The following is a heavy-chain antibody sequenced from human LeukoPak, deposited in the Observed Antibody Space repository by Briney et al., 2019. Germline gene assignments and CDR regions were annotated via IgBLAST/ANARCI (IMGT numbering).Heavy chain of an antibody. Sequence: PGGSLRLSRAASGFTVSNNYMSWVRDAPGKGLVGVSISYSGDNTYYADSVKGRFTISRDNSNNTLSLQMSSLRAEDTAVYYCVSHSDTLTSYSFDYWGQGTLVTVSS. CDR1: GFTVSNNY. D-gene: IGHD3-9*01. CDR2: SYSGDNT. CDR3: VSHSDTLTSYSFDY. J-gene: IGHJ4*02. V-gene: IGHV3-53*01.